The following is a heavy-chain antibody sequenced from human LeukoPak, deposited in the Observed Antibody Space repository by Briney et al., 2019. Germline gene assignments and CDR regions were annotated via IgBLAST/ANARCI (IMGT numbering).Heavy chain of an antibody. Sequence: GGSLRLSCVGSEFTFSSYSMSWVRQSPGKGLEWVSSIDRGGTFKYYADSVKGRFTISRDNAKNSLYLQMNSLRAEDTAVYYCVMGAATGLFDYWGQGTLVTVSS. CDR3: VMGAATGLFDY. V-gene: IGHV3-21*01. D-gene: IGHD1-26*01. CDR1: EFTFSSYS. J-gene: IGHJ4*02. CDR2: IDRGGTFK.